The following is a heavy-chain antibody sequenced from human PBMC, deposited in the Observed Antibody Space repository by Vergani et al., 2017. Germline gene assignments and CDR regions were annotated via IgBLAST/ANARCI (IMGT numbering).Heavy chain of an antibody. J-gene: IGHJ6*03. CDR3: ARGRYSSSSVAAYYYYYMDV. D-gene: IGHD6-6*01. CDR2: IYYSGST. CDR1: GGSISSYY. V-gene: IGHV4-59*01. Sequence: QVQLQESGPGLVKPSETLSLTCTVSGGSISSYYWRWIRQPPGKGLEWIGYIYYSGSTNYNPSLKSRVTISVDTSKNQFSLKLSSVTAADTAVYYCARGRYSSSSVAAYYYYYMDVWGKGP.